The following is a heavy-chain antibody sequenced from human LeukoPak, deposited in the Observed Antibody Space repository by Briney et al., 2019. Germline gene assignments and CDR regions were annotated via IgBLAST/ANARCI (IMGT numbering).Heavy chain of an antibody. D-gene: IGHD3-16*01. CDR3: AREMITFGGVDFDY. CDR2: IYYSGST. J-gene: IGHJ4*02. CDR1: GGSISSYY. V-gene: IGHV4-39*02. Sequence: SETLSLTCTVSGGSISSYYWSWIRQPPGKGLEWIGSIYYSGSTYYNPSLKSRVTISVDTSKNQFSLKLSSVTAADTAVYYCAREMITFGGVDFDYWGQGTLVTVSS.